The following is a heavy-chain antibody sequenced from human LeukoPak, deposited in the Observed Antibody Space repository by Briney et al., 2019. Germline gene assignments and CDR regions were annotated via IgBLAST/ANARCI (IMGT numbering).Heavy chain of an antibody. D-gene: IGHD6-13*01. Sequence: GASVKLSCKASGYTFSGYFIHWVRQAPGQGLGWMGWINPNTGGTNYAQKFHGRVTMTRATSISTAYMELSSLRSDDTAVYYCARDLSSSWFSDYWGPGTLITVSS. V-gene: IGHV1-2*02. CDR2: INPNTGGT. J-gene: IGHJ4*02. CDR3: ARDLSSSWFSDY. CDR1: GYTFSGYF.